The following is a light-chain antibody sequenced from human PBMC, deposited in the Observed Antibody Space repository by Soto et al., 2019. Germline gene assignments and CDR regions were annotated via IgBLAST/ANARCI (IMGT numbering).Light chain of an antibody. V-gene: IGLV1-44*01. CDR1: SSNIVSNT. CDR3: AAWDDSLNGYV. J-gene: IGLJ1*01. Sequence: QSVLTQPPSASGTPGQRVTISCSGSSSNIVSNTVNWYQQLPGTAPKLLIYSNNQRPSGVPHRFSGSKSGTSASLAISGLQSEDEADYYCAAWDDSLNGYVFGTGTKLTVL. CDR2: SNN.